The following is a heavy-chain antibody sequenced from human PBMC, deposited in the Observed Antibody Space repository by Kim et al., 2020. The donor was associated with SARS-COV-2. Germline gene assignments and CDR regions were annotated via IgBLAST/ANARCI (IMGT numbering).Heavy chain of an antibody. J-gene: IGHJ4*02. CDR2: INTNTGNP. D-gene: IGHD6-13*01. Sequence: ASVKVSCKASGYTFTSYAMNWVRQAPGQGLEWMGWINTNTGNPTYAQGFTGRFVFSLDTSVSTAYLQISSLKAEDTAVYYCARWIAAAAPYYFDYWGQGTLVTVSS. CDR3: ARWIAAAAPYYFDY. V-gene: IGHV7-4-1*02. CDR1: GYTFTSYA.